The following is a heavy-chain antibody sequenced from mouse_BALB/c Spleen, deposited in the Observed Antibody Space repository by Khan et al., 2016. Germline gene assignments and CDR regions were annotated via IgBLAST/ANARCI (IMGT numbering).Heavy chain of an antibody. CDR2: IDPENGDT. CDR1: VFNIKDYY. Sequence: VQLQQSGAELVRSGASVKLSCTASVFNIKDYYMHWVKQRPEQGLEWIGWIDPENGDTDYAPKFKGKATMTADKSSNAAYLQFNSLTSEDSAVYYCNAICYGSDVYFDYWGQGTTLTVSS. V-gene: IGHV14-4*02. CDR3: NAICYGSDVYFDY. J-gene: IGHJ2*01. D-gene: IGHD1-1*01.